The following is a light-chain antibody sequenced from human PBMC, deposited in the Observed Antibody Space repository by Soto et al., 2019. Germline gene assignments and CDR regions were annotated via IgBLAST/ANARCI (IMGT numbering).Light chain of an antibody. J-gene: IGLJ1*01. CDR2: DVS. CDR3: CSYAGSHTFV. CDR1: SSDVGGYNF. V-gene: IGLV2-11*01. Sequence: QSVLTQPRSVSGSPGQSVTISCTGTSSDVGGYNFVSWYQQYPGKAPKFMIYDVSKRPSGVPDRFSGSKSGNTASLTISGLLAEDEADYYCCSYAGSHTFVFGXGTKVTV.